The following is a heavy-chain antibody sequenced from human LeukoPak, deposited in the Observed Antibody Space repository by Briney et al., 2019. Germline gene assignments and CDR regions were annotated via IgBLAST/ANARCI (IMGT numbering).Heavy chain of an antibody. V-gene: IGHV3-30*18. J-gene: IGHJ5*02. CDR3: ANHFYNLAA. D-gene: IGHD1-14*01. CDR2: ISYDGSNK. CDR1: GFTFSSYG. Sequence: GGSLRLSCAASGFTFSSYGMHWVRQAPGKGLEWVAVISYDGSNKYYADSVKGRFTISRDNSKNTLYLQMNSLRAEDTAVYYCANHFYNLAAWGQGTLVTVSS.